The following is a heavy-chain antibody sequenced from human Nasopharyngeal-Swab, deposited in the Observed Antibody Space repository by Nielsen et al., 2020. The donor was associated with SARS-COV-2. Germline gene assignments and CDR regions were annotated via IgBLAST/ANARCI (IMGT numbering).Heavy chain of an antibody. CDR3: ARDWSHLAYDGFDI. J-gene: IGHJ3*02. CDR1: GFTFSSYD. CDR2: IGTAGDT. V-gene: IGHV3-13*01. Sequence: GESLKISCAASGFTFSSYDMHWVRQATGKGLEWVSAIGTAGDTYYPGSVKGRFTISRENAKNSLYLQMNSLGDEDTAVYYCARDWSHLAYDGFDIWGQGTMVTVSS.